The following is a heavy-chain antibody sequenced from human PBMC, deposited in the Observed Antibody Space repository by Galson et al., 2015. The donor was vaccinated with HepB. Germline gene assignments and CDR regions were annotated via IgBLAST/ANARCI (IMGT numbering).Heavy chain of an antibody. J-gene: IGHJ4*02. CDR1: GYTFTSYA. Sequence: SVKVSCKASGYTFTSYAMHWVRQAPGQRLEWMGWINAGNGNTKYSQKFQGRVTITRDTSASTAYMELSSLRSEDTAVYYCARDWHDFWSDYYPYWGQGTLVTVSS. CDR3: ARDWHDFWSDYYPY. D-gene: IGHD3-3*01. CDR2: INAGNGNT. V-gene: IGHV1-3*01.